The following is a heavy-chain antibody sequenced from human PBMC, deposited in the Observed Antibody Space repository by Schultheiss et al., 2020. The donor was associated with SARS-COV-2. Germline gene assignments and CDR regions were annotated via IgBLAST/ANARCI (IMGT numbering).Heavy chain of an antibody. V-gene: IGHV1-2*02. Sequence: ASVKVSCKASGYTFTGYYMHWVRQAPGQGLEWMGWINPNSGGTNYAQKLQGRVTMTTDTSTSTAYMELRSLRSDDTAVYYCARGRGFWELGSGGGDMDVWGQGTTVTVSS. CDR1: GYTFTGYY. J-gene: IGHJ6*02. CDR2: INPNSGGT. D-gene: IGHD3-10*01. CDR3: ARGRGFWELGSGGGDMDV.